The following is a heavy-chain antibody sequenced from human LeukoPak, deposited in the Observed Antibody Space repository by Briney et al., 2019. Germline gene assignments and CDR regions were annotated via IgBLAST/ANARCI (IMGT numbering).Heavy chain of an antibody. D-gene: IGHD2-21*01. CDR2: ISYDGSNN. CDR1: GFTFSSYA. J-gene: IGHJ4*02. Sequence: PGGSLRLSCAASGFTFSSYAMHWVRPAPRKGLEWGAVISYDGSNNYYEDSLKGRFTISRDTSKNSLYLQMNSLRAEDTAVYYCAREVLWWWGPLDYWGQGTLVTVSS. CDR3: AREVLWWWGPLDY. V-gene: IGHV3-30*04.